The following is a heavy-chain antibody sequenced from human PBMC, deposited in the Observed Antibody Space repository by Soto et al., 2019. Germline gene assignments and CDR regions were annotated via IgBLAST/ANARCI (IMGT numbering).Heavy chain of an antibody. CDR3: AKDSSPDWYYDFWSGYPGVELDI. CDR1: GFTFSSYG. D-gene: IGHD3-3*01. V-gene: IGHV3-30*18. J-gene: IGHJ3*02. Sequence: GGSLRLSCAASGFTFSSYGMHWVRQAPGKGLEWVAVISYDGSNKYYADSVKGRFTISRDNSKNTLYLQMNSLRAEDTAVYYCAKDSSPDWYYDFWSGYPGVELDIWGQGTMVTVSS. CDR2: ISYDGSNK.